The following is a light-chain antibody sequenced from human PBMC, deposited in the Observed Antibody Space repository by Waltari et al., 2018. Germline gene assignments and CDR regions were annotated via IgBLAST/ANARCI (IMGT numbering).Light chain of an antibody. CDR2: GVY. V-gene: IGLV2-11*01. J-gene: IGLJ2*01. CDR1: SRDIGGYNY. Sequence: QSALTQPRSVSGSPGQSVTISCPGTSRDIGGYNYVPWSQQHPGKAPKLMIYGVYKRPSGVPDRFSGSKSGNTASLTISGLQAEDEADYYCCSYAGSNNLGVFGGGTKLTVL. CDR3: CSYAGSNNLGV.